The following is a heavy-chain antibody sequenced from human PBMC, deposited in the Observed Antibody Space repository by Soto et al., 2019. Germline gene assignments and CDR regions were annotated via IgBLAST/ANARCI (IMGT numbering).Heavy chain of an antibody. CDR3: ARRATYYHYFDF. J-gene: IGHJ4*02. V-gene: IGHV5-51*01. Sequence: GESLKISCKGSGYSFTSDWIAWVRQMPGKGLEYMGIIYPGDSDTRYSPSFQGQVTISADKSTSTAYIQWSSLKASDTAIYYCARRATYYHYFDFWGQGTLVTV. CDR2: IYPGDSDT. CDR1: GYSFTSDW. D-gene: IGHD3-16*01.